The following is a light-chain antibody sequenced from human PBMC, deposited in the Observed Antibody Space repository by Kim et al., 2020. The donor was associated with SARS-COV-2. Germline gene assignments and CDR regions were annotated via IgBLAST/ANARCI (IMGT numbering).Light chain of an antibody. V-gene: IGLV3-19*01. J-gene: IGLJ3*02. CDR1: SHRSYY. CDR3: NSRDSSGNHEWV. CDR2: GKN. Sequence: LGQTVRSTCQGDSHRSYYASWYQQKPGQAPVLVIYGKNNRPSGIPDRFSGSSSGNTASLTITGAQAEDEADYYCNSRDSSGNHEWVFGGGTQLTVL.